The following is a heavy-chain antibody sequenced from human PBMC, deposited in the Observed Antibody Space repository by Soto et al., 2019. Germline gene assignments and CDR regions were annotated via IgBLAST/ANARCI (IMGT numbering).Heavy chain of an antibody. D-gene: IGHD3-3*01. V-gene: IGHV4-34*01. CDR1: GGSFSGYY. Sequence: SETLSLTCAVYGGSFSGYYWSWIRQPPGKGLEWIGEINHSGSTNYNPSLKSRVTISVDTSKNQFSLKLSSVTAADTAVYYCARGPQYIGVVNDYYYYYMDVWGKGTTVTVSS. J-gene: IGHJ6*03. CDR3: ARGPQYIGVVNDYYYYYMDV. CDR2: INHSGST.